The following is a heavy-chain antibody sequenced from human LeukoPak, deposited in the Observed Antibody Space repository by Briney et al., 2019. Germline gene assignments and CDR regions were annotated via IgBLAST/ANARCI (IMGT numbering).Heavy chain of an antibody. CDR2: IRRSGSII. J-gene: IGHJ3*02. CDR1: GFTFSSYE. V-gene: IGHV3-48*03. D-gene: IGHD3-16*01. Sequence: GGSLRLSCAASGFTFSSYEMNWVRQAPGKGLEWVSHIRRSGSIIYYADSVKGRFTISRDNAKNSLYLQMNSLRAEDTAVYYCAKDAGEWSVTDAFHIWGQGTRVTVSS. CDR3: AKDAGEWSVTDAFHI.